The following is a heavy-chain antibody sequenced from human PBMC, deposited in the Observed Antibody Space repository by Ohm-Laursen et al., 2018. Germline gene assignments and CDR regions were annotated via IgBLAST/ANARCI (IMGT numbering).Heavy chain of an antibody. D-gene: IGHD5-18*01. Sequence: SLRLSCAASGFTFSNAWMSWVRQAPGKGLEWVGRIKSKTDGGTTDYAAPVKGRFTISRDDSKNTLYLQMNSLKTEDTAVYYCTTDHRETSPWIQLWFSSYFDYWGQGTLVTVSS. V-gene: IGHV3-15*01. CDR1: GFTFSNAW. CDR2: IKSKTDGGTT. J-gene: IGHJ4*02. CDR3: TTDHRETSPWIQLWFSSYFDY.